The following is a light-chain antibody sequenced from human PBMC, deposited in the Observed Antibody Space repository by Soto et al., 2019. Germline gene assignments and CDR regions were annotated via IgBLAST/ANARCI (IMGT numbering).Light chain of an antibody. Sequence: EVVLTQSPATLSLSPGERATLSCRASQSISSYLAWFQQKPAQAPRLLIYDASNRATGSPARFSGSGSGTDFTLTISSLEPEDVAVYYCQHRTNWPPGVSFGPGTTVDIK. CDR1: QSISSY. CDR2: DAS. V-gene: IGKV3-11*01. J-gene: IGKJ3*01. CDR3: QHRTNWPPGVS.